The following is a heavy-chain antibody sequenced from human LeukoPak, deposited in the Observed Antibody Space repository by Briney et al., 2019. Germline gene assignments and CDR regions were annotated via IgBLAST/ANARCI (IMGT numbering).Heavy chain of an antibody. CDR2: ISSSGDRT. D-gene: IGHD2-15*01. J-gene: IGHJ4*02. CDR1: GFTFSSHH. Sequence: PGGSLRLSCSASGFTFSSHHMRWVRQAPGKGPQYVSAISSSGDRTNYADSVKGRFTISRDNSKNTLYLQMSSLRTEDTAVYYCVRGTNSGSGNYFDYWGQGTLVTVSS. CDR3: VRGTNSGSGNYFDY. V-gene: IGHV3-64D*09.